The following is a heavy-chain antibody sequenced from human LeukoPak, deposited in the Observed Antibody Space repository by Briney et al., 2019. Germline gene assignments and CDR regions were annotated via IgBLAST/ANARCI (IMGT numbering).Heavy chain of an antibody. Sequence: HPGGSLGLSCAASGFTFSSYWMHWVRQAPGKGLVWVSRINSDGSNTSYADSVKGRFTISRDNAKNTLYLQMNSLRAEDTAVYYCARGGSSGWDFDYWGQGTLVTV. D-gene: IGHD6-19*01. J-gene: IGHJ4*02. CDR2: INSDGSNT. V-gene: IGHV3-74*01. CDR1: GFTFSSYW. CDR3: ARGGSSGWDFDY.